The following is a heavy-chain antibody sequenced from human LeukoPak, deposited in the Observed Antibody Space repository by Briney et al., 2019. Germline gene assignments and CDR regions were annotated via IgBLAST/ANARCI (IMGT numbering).Heavy chain of an antibody. CDR3: ARDMYSSGILLFDV. J-gene: IGHJ4*02. D-gene: IGHD6-19*01. Sequence: GRSLRLSCAASGFTFSSYAMHWVRQAPGKGLEWVAVISYDGSNKYYADSVKGRFTISRDNSKNTLYLQMNSLRAEDTAVYYCARDMYSSGILLFDVSVQGTLVTVSS. CDR1: GFTFSSYA. V-gene: IGHV3-30*04. CDR2: ISYDGSNK.